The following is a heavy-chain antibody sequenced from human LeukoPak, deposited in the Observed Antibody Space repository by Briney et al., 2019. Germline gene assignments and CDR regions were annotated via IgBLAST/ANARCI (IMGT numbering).Heavy chain of an antibody. CDR1: GGSVSSGSHY. CDR2: IYDSGST. CDR3: AREYTRNWFDP. Sequence: PSETLSLTCTVSGGSVSSGSHYWSWIRQPPGKGLEWIGYIYDSGSTNYNPSLKSRVTVSVDTSKNHFSLRLSSVTAADTAVYYCAREYTRNWFDPWGQGTLVTVSS. J-gene: IGHJ5*02. V-gene: IGHV4-61*03. D-gene: IGHD1-14*01.